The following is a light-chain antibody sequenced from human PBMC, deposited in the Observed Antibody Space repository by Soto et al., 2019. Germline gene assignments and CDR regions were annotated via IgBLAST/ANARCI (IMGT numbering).Light chain of an antibody. CDR2: EVS. CDR1: SSDVGGYNY. V-gene: IGLV2-14*01. J-gene: IGLJ7*01. CDR3: SSYTSSTTLGVL. Sequence: QSALTQPASVSGSPGQSITISCTGTSSDVGGYNYVSWYQQHPGKAPKLMIYEVSNRPSGVSNRFSGSKSCNTASLTISGLQAEDEADYYCSSYTSSTTLGVLFGGGTQLTVL.